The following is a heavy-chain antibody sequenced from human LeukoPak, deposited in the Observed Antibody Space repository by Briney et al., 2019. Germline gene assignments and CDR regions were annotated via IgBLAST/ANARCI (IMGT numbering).Heavy chain of an antibody. CDR2: IYYTRST. Sequence: NPSETLSLTCTVSGGSISSSSYYWGWIRQPPGKGLEWIGSIYYTRSTYYNPSLKSRVTISVDTSKNQFSLKLSSVTAADTAVYYCARVRGLNWFDPWGQGTLVTVSS. V-gene: IGHV4-39*07. D-gene: IGHD5-12*01. J-gene: IGHJ5*02. CDR3: ARVRGLNWFDP. CDR1: GGSISSSSYY.